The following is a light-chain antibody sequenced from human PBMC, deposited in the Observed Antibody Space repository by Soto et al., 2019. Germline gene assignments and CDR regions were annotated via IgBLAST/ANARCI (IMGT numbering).Light chain of an antibody. CDR3: QQYNNWPPST. CDR1: QSVRSK. Sequence: IVMAQAPASLWVSPGERATLSSRASQSVRSKLAWYQQKPGQAPRLLIYDASTRATGIPARFSGSGSGTEFTLTISSLQSEDFAVYYCQQYNNWPPSTFGQGTRLEIK. J-gene: IGKJ5*01. V-gene: IGKV3-15*01. CDR2: DAS.